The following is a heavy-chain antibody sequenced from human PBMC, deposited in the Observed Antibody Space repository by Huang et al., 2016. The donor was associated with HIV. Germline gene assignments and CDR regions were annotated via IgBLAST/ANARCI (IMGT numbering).Heavy chain of an antibody. D-gene: IGHD2-21*02. Sequence: EVQLVQSEAEVKKPGESLKISCRGSGYSFTTYWIGWVRQRPGEGREWMGVIYPADSDTRYSPSFQGQVTFSADKSTRTAYLQWSSLQASDTAIYYCARSEVLVTAVPFDHWGQGTLVTVSS. CDR3: ARSEVLVTAVPFDH. V-gene: IGHV5-51*03. CDR2: IYPADSDT. J-gene: IGHJ4*02. CDR1: GYSFTTYW.